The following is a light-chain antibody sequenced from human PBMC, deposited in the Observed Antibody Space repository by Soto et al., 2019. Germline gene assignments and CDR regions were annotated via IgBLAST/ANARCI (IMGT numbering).Light chain of an antibody. V-gene: IGKV1-39*01. CDR2: DAS. CDR3: QQTSSTPT. Sequence: IKMTQSPASLVASVGDRVTITCRGSQSIRSYLNWYQQKPGKAPQRLIYDASSLQTGVSSRFIGIGSGTDFTLTISNLQPEEFATDYCQQTSSTPTFGGGTKVDIK. J-gene: IGKJ4*01. CDR1: QSIRSY.